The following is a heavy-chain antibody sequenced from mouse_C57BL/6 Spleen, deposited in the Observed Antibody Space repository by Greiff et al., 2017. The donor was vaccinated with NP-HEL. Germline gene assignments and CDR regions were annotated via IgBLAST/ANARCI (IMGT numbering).Heavy chain of an antibody. Sequence: QVQLQQPGAELVKPGASVKMSCKASGYTFTSYWITWVKQRPGQGLEWIGDIYPGSGSTNYNEKFKSKATLTVDTSSSTAYMQLSSLTSEDSAVYYCASPITKVVATDYWGQGTTLTVSS. D-gene: IGHD1-1*01. CDR2: IYPGSGST. CDR1: GYTFTSYW. CDR3: ASPITKVVATDY. J-gene: IGHJ2*01. V-gene: IGHV1-55*01.